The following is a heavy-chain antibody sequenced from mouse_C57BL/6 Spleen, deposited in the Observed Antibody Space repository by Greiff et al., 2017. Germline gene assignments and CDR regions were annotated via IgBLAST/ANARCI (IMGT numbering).Heavy chain of an antibody. CDR2: IYPGDGDT. CDR3: ARSYLTGTGFDY. CDR1: GYAFSSSW. V-gene: IGHV1-82*01. J-gene: IGHJ2*01. Sequence: VQLQQSGPELVKPGASVKISCKASGYAFSSSWMNWVKQRPGKGLEWIGRIYPGDGDTNYNGKFKGKATLTADKSSGTAYMQLSSLTSEDSAVYFCARSYLTGTGFDYWGQGTTLTVSS. D-gene: IGHD4-1*01.